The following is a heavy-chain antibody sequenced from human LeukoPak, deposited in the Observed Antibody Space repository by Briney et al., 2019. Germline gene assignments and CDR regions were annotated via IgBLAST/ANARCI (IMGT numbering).Heavy chain of an antibody. CDR1: GFTFSSYA. D-gene: IGHD2-2*01. V-gene: IGHV3-23*01. Sequence: PGGSLRLSCAASGFTFSSYAMSWVRQAPGKGLEWVSAISGSGGSTHYADSVKGRFTISRDNSKNTLYLQMNSLRAEDTAVYYCAKEGPYCSSTSCYLDYWGQGTLVTVSS. CDR3: AKEGPYCSSTSCYLDY. J-gene: IGHJ4*02. CDR2: ISGSGGST.